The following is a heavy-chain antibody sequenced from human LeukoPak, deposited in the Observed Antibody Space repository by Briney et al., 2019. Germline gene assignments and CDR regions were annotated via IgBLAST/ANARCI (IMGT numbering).Heavy chain of an antibody. D-gene: IGHD1-26*01. V-gene: IGHV4-34*01. J-gene: IGHJ4*02. CDR3: ARRLLVGGIDS. CDR2: INHGGST. Sequence: SETLSLTCAVYGGSFSGDFWSWIRQSPGKGLEWIGEINHGGSTTYNPSLQSRVTMSVDTSKNHFSLRLTSLTAADTAVYYCARRLLVGGIDSWGQGNLVTVSS. CDR1: GGSFSGDF.